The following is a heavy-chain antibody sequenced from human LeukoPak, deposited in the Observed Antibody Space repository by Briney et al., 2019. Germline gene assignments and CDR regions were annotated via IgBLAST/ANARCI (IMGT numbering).Heavy chain of an antibody. J-gene: IGHJ4*02. V-gene: IGHV3-30*02. CDR3: AQVGVDSASTLVDH. D-gene: IGHD2-8*02. CDR1: GFTFRNFG. CDR2: IRFDGRDE. Sequence: GGSLRLSCAASGFTFRNFGMHWARQAPGKGLEWVAFIRFDGRDEYYVDSLKGRFTISRDNSKNTVYLQMNGLTSEDTALYYCAQVGVDSASTLVDHWGQGTLVIVSS.